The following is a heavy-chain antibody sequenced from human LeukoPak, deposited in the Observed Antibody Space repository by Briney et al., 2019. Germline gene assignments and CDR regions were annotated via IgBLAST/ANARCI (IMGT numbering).Heavy chain of an antibody. Sequence: SETLSLTCTVSGGSISSYYWSWIRQPPGKGLEWIGYIYYSGSTNYNPSLKSRVTISVDTSKNQFSLQLSSVTAADTAVYYCARVTMVRGVIIRWFDPWGQGTLVTVSS. CDR3: ARVTMVRGVIIRWFDP. CDR1: GGSISSYY. CDR2: IYYSGST. V-gene: IGHV4-59*08. J-gene: IGHJ5*02. D-gene: IGHD3-10*01.